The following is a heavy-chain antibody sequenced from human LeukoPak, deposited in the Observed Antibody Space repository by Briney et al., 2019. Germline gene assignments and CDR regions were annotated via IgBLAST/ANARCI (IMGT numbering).Heavy chain of an antibody. D-gene: IGHD3-22*01. CDR2: INPNSGGT. V-gene: IGHV1-2*06. CDR3: AREMDYYDSSGYYYDYYYYMDV. CDR1: GYTFTGYY. J-gene: IGHJ6*03. Sequence: GASXKVSCKASGYTFTGYYMHWVRQAPGQGLEWMGRINPNSGGTNYAQKFQGRVTMTRDTSISTAYMELSRLRSDDTAVYYCAREMDYYDSSGYYYDYYYYMDVWGKGTTVTVSS.